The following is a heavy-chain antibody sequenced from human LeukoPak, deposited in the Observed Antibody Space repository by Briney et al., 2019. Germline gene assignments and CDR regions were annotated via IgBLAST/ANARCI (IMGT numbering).Heavy chain of an antibody. V-gene: IGHV3-66*01. J-gene: IGHJ4*02. Sequence: GGSLRLSCAASGFTFTDYYMSWIRQAPGKGLEWVSYISSSGSTYYADSVKGRFTISRDNSKNTLYLQMNSLRAEDTAVYYCARGEAYWGQGTLVTVSS. CDR2: ISSSGST. CDR3: ARGEAY. CDR1: GFTFTDYY.